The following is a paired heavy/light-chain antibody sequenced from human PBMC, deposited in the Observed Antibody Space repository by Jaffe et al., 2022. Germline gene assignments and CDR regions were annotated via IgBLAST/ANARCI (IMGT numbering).Light chain of an antibody. V-gene: IGLV3-25*03. J-gene: IGLJ2*01. CDR2: KDN. CDR3: QSADNSGSYLI. CDR1: ALPKQY. Sequence: SYELTQPPSVSVFPGQTARITCSGDALPKQYAYWYQQKPGQAPVLVIYKDNERPSGIPERFSGSSSGTAVTLTISGVQAEDEAFYYCQSADNSGSYLIFGGGTKLTVL.
Heavy chain of an antibody. CDR2: IRKKVFGGTT. J-gene: IGHJ6*03. CDR3: TRAYYFGSESYRHVIYYYMDV. D-gene: IGHD3-10*01. V-gene: IGHV3-49*04. CDR1: GFTFGDYG. Sequence: EVQVVESGGGLAQPGQSLRLSCTSSGFTFGDYGMSWVRQAPGKGLEWVGFIRKKVFGGTTEYAASVKGRFTISRDDSKSIGYLQMNGLKTEDTAVYYCTRAYYFGSESYRHVIYYYMDVWGKGTTVTVSS.